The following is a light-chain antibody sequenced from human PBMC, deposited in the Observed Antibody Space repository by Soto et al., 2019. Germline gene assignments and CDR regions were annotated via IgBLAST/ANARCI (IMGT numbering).Light chain of an antibody. J-gene: IGKJ1*01. CDR1: QSVSSN. Sequence: EIVLTQSPGTLSLSPGERATLSCRASQSVSSNLAWYQQKPGQAPRLLIYAASTRATGIPVRFSGSGSETEFTLTIRSLQSKDFALYHCHQYNNWPWTFGQGTKV. CDR3: HQYNNWPWT. CDR2: AAS. V-gene: IGKV3-15*01.